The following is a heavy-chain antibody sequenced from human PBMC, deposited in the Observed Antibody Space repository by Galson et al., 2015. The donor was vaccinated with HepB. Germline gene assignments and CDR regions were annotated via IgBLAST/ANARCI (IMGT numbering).Heavy chain of an antibody. J-gene: IGHJ4*02. V-gene: IGHV3-48*02. CDR3: VKNGDMVATIFAY. CDR2: ISISSTTI. Sequence: SLRLSCAASRFTFSRFAMNWVRQAPGKGLEWASYISISSTTIYYADSVKGRFTISRDNAKNLVFLQMNSLRDEDTALYYCVKNGDMVATIFAYWGQGAPVTVSP. CDR1: RFTFSRFA. D-gene: IGHD5-12*01.